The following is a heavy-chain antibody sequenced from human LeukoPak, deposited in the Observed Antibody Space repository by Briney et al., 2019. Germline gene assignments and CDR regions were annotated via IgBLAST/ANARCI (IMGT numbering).Heavy chain of an antibody. J-gene: IGHJ4*02. CDR1: GGTFSSYA. V-gene: IGHV7-4-1*02. CDR3: ARGRYDSSGSYSLFDY. D-gene: IGHD3-22*01. CDR2: INTNTGNP. Sequence: ASVKVSCKASGGTFSSYAISWVRQAPGQGLEWMGWINTNTGNPTYAQGFTGRFVFSLDTSVSTAYLQISSLKAEDTAVYYCARGRYDSSGSYSLFDYWGQGTLVTVSS.